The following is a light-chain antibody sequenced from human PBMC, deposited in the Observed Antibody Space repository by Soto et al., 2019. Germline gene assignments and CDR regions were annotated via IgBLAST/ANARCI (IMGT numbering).Light chain of an antibody. V-gene: IGKV3-20*01. CDR1: QSVSSSY. J-gene: IGKJ1*01. CDR2: GAS. CDR3: QQYGSSPPWT. Sequence: EIVLTQSPGTLSLSPGDRATLSCRASQSVSSSYLAWYQQNPGQAPRLLIYGASSRATGIPERFSGSGSVTDFTLTISRLEPEDFAVYYCQQYGSSPPWTFGQGTKVEIK.